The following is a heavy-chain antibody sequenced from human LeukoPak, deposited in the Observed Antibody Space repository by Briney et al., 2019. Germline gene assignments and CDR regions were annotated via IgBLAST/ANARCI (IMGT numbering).Heavy chain of an antibody. D-gene: IGHD2-2*01. V-gene: IGHV3-74*01. CDR3: ARGDVVVPAAILFDY. CDR1: GFTFSNYW. Sequence: GGSLRLSCAASGFTFSNYWMHWVRQAPGKGLVWVSRINTDGSSTSYADSVKGRFTISRDSSKNTLFLQMNSLRAEDTAVYYCARGDVVVPAAILFDYWGQGSLVTVSS. J-gene: IGHJ4*02. CDR2: INTDGSST.